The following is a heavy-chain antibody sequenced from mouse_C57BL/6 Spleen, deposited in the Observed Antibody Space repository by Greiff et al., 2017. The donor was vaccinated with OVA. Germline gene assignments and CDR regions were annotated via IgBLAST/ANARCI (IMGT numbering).Heavy chain of an antibody. Sequence: EVQLVESGGGLVKPGGSLKLSCAASGFTFSSYAMSWVRQTPEKRLAWVATISDGGSYTYYPDNVKGRFTISRDNAKNNLYLQMSHRKSEDTAMYYCARERYGSSLGGYFDVWGTGTTVTVSS. D-gene: IGHD1-1*01. CDR3: ARERYGSSLGGYFDV. CDR1: GFTFSSYA. CDR2: ISDGGSYT. J-gene: IGHJ1*03. V-gene: IGHV5-4*01.